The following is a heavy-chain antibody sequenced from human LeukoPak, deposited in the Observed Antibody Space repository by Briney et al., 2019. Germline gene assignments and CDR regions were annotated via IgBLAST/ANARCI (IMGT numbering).Heavy chain of an antibody. CDR1: GGSMSSYY. D-gene: IGHD3-16*01. V-gene: IGHV4-59*01. J-gene: IGHJ4*02. Sequence: SETLSLTCTVYGGSMSSYYWSWIRQPPGKGLEWIGYIYYSGSTNYNPSLKSRVTISVDTSKNQFTLNLSSVTAADTAVYYCARGRYGWLPFDYWGQGTLVTVSS. CDR3: ARGRYGWLPFDY. CDR2: IYYSGST.